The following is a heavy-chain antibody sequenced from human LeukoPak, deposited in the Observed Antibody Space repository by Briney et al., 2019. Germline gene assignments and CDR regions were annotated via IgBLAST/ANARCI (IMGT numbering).Heavy chain of an antibody. V-gene: IGHV1-18*01. CDR3: ARGRYYYGSSGPPYDY. Sequence: ASVKVSCKASGYTFTSYGISWVRQAPGQGLEWMGWISAYNGNTNYAQKLQGRVTMTTDTSTSTAYMELRSLRSDDTAVYYCARGRYYYGSSGPPYDYWGQGTLVTVSS. J-gene: IGHJ4*02. CDR1: GYTFTSYG. D-gene: IGHD3-22*01. CDR2: ISAYNGNT.